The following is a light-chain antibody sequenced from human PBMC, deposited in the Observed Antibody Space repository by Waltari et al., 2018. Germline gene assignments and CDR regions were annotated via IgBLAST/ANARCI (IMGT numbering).Light chain of an antibody. CDR2: EVS. CDR1: SSDVGGFTY. Sequence: QSALPQPASVSGSPGQSITISCTGTSSDVGGFTYVSWYQQYPGKAPKLMIFEVSNRPSGVSNRFSGSKSGNTASLTISGLQAEDEADYYCSSFTSSSVYVFGTGTKVTVL. CDR3: SSFTSSSVYV. J-gene: IGLJ1*01. V-gene: IGLV2-14*01.